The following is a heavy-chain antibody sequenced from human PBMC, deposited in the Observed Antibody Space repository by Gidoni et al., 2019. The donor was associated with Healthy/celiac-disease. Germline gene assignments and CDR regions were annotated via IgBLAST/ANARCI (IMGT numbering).Heavy chain of an antibody. V-gene: IGHV3-49*03. CDR2: IRSKAYGGKT. J-gene: IGHJ4*02. CDR3: TRGNTYSSGWPDY. CDR1: GFTFGAYA. Sequence: EVQLVESGGGLLQPGRSLRPSCTASGFTFGAYAMSWFRQSPGKGLEWVGFIRSKAYGGKTEYAASVKGRFTISRDDSKSIAYLQMNSLKSEDTAVYYCTRGNTYSSGWPDYWGQGTLVTVSS. D-gene: IGHD6-19*01.